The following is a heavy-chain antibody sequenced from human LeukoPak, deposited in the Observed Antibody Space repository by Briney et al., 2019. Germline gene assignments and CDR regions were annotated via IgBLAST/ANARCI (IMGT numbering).Heavy chain of an antibody. D-gene: IGHD6-19*01. CDR1: GFTFSNYW. CDR2: IKQDGTEK. J-gene: IGHJ4*02. Sequence: PGGSLRLSCAASGFTFSNYWMTWVRQAPGKGLEWVANIKQDGTEKYYVDSVKGRFTISRDNAENSLYLQMNSLRAEDTAVYYCAKDREWLDEVDYWGQGTLVTVSS. CDR3: AKDREWLDEVDY. V-gene: IGHV3-7*01.